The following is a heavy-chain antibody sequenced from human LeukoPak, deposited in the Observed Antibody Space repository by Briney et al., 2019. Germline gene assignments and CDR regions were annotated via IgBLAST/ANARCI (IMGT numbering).Heavy chain of an antibody. CDR3: ARAVPPNLEWFYY. D-gene: IGHD3-3*01. V-gene: IGHV1-18*01. CDR2: ITPYNGNT. Sequence: ASVKVSCKASGYTFTSYGISRVRQAPEQGLEWMGWITPYNGNTNYAQKLQGRVTMTTDTSTSTAYMELRSLRSDDTAVYYCARAVPPNLEWFYYWGQGTLVTVSS. J-gene: IGHJ4*02. CDR1: GYTFTSYG.